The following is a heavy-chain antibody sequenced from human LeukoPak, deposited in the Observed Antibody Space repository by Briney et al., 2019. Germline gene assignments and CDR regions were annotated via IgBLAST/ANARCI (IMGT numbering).Heavy chain of an antibody. CDR3: ARLGVYCSGGSCYPLVDY. D-gene: IGHD2-15*01. CDR1: GYSISSGYY. V-gene: IGHV4-38-2*01. Sequence: SETLSLTCAVSGYSISSGYYWGWIRQPPGKGLEWIGSIYHSGSTYYNPSLKSRVTISVDTSKNQFSLKLSSVTAADTAVYYCARLGVYCSGGSCYPLVDYWGQGTLVTVSS. J-gene: IGHJ4*02. CDR2: IYHSGST.